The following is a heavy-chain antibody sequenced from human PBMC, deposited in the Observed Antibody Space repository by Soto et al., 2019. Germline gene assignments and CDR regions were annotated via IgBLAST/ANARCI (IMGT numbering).Heavy chain of an antibody. V-gene: IGHV1-2*02. Sequence: GASVKVSCKASGYTFTGYYMHWVRQAPGQGLEWMGWIDPNSGGTNYAQKFQGRVTMTRDTSISTAYMELSRLRSDDTAVYYCARAQITVTTNAFDIWGQGTMVTVSS. CDR3: ARAQITVTTNAFDI. D-gene: IGHD4-17*01. CDR2: IDPNSGGT. J-gene: IGHJ3*02. CDR1: GYTFTGYY.